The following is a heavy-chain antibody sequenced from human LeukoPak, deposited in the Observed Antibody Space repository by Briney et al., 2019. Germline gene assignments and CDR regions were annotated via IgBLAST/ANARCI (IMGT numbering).Heavy chain of an antibody. CDR3: ARSSAFDI. CDR2: IFPGDSDT. CDR1: GYSFANYW. V-gene: IGHV5-51*01. J-gene: IGHJ3*02. Sequence: GESLKISCKGSGYSFANYWIGWVRQMPGKGLEWMGIIFPGDSDTRYSPSFQGQVTISADKSITTAYLQWSSLKASDTAMYYCARSSAFDIWGQGTVVTVSS.